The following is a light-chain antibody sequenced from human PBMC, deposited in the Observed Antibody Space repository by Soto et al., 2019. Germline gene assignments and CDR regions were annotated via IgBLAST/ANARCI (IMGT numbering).Light chain of an antibody. V-gene: IGKV3-15*01. Sequence: EIVMTQSPATLSVSPGARDTLSGRARQSSSSDLAWYQQKPGQAPRLLMHGGSTRATGIPARFSGSGSGTEFTLTISSLQSEDFAVYYGQQYNNWPWTFGQGTKVEIK. CDR2: GGS. J-gene: IGKJ1*01. CDR1: QSSSSD. CDR3: QQYNNWPWT.